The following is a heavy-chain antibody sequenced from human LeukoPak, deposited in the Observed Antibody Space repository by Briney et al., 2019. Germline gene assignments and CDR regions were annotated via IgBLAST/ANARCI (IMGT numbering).Heavy chain of an antibody. J-gene: IGHJ4*02. CDR2: IYSGGST. CDR3: ARAGHYYDSSGYPY. Sequence: GGSLRLSCAASGFTVSSNYMSWVRQAPGEGLEWVSVIYSGGSTYYADSVKGRFTISRGNSKNTLYLQMNSLRAEDTAVYYCARAGHYYDSSGYPYWGQGTLVTVSS. D-gene: IGHD3-22*01. V-gene: IGHV3-66*01. CDR1: GFTVSSNY.